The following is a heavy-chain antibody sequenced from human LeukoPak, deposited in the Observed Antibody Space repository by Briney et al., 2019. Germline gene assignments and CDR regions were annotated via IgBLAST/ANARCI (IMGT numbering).Heavy chain of an antibody. V-gene: IGHV4-38-2*02. CDR3: ARDSRQYDSSGYYLH. Sequence: SETLSLTCTVSGYSISSGYYWGWIRQPPGKGLEWIGSIYHSGSTYYNPSLKSRVTISVDTSKDQFSPKLSSVTAADTAVYYCARDSRQYDSSGYYLHWGQGTLVTVSS. CDR2: IYHSGST. J-gene: IGHJ4*02. CDR1: GYSISSGYY. D-gene: IGHD3-22*01.